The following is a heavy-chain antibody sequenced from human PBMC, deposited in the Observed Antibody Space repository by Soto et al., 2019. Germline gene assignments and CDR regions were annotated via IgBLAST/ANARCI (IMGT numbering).Heavy chain of an antibody. D-gene: IGHD3-10*01. CDR1: GCTFSGYS. J-gene: IGHJ5*02. CDR3: ARHLYGSGSFWPFDP. CDR2: ISSSGSSI. Sequence: GGSLRLSCGASGCTFSGYSMNWVRQAPGKGLEWVSLISSSGSSIYYADSVKGRFTISRDNVKNSLYLQMNSLRAEDTAVYYCARHLYGSGSFWPFDPWGQGTLVTVSS. V-gene: IGHV3-21*01.